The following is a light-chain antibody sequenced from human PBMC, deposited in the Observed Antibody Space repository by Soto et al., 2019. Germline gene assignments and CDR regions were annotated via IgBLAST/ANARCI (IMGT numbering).Light chain of an antibody. CDR2: EDN. Sequence: QSALNQPASVSGSPGQSVTISCTATGRGIESYYLVSWYQQLPGTVPKLIIYEDNKRPSGVSSHCSGSRSANTASLTISGLQFEDEGDSYCCASGGSSNYVFGTGTKPTVL. CDR1: GRGIESYYL. V-gene: IGLV2-23*01. CDR3: CASGGSSNYV. J-gene: IGLJ1*01.